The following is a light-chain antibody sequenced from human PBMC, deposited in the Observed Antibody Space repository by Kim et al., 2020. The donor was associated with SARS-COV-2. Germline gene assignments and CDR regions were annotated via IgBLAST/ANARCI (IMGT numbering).Light chain of an antibody. J-gene: IGLJ2*01. CDR2: DVS. Sequence: QSDLTQPAYVSGSPGQSITISCTGTRSDVGGYNSVSWYQKHQGKATKLIIYDVSKRPSRVSNRFSGTKSGNKDTPTISGLQAEDEADYYCSSYTSSSTPDVVFRGGTQLSVL. CDR1: RSDVGGYNS. V-gene: IGLV2-14*01. CDR3: SSYTSSSTPDVV.